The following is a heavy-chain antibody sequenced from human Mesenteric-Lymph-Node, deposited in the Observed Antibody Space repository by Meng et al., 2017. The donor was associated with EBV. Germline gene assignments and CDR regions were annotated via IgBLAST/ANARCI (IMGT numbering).Heavy chain of an antibody. CDR3: AGAGYWRFDA. V-gene: IGHV4-34*01. Sequence: LFPPSVILSLTFSFSSWSLPTSFLSSFLPPPLPCLALLCSLHSRGNTNYNQSVKIRVTVSVETSKNQVSLKLNSVTAADKAIYYCAGAGYWRFDAWGRGTLVTVSS. CDR1: SWSLPTSF. D-gene: IGHD2-15*01. J-gene: IGHJ5*02. CDR2: LHSRGNT.